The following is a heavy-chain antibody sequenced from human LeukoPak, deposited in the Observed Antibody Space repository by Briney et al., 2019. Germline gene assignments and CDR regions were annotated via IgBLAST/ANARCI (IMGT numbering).Heavy chain of an antibody. CDR1: GYTFTSYG. V-gene: IGHV1-18*01. CDR3: AREFYDRGGYYFSPMDV. Sequence: ASVKVSCKASGYTFTSYGISWVRQAPGQGLEWMGWISTYNGNTNYAQRFQGRVTVTTGTSTRTAYLELRSLRSDDTAVYYCAREFYDRGGYYFSPMDVWGKGTTVTVSS. J-gene: IGHJ6*03. CDR2: ISTYNGNT. D-gene: IGHD3-22*01.